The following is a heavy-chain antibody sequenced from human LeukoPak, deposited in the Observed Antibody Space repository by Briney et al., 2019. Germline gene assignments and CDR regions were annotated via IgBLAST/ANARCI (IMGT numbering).Heavy chain of an antibody. CDR1: GFIFSDYY. D-gene: IGHD3-10*02. V-gene: IGHV3-11*04. Sequence: GGSLRLSCAASGFIFSDYYMSWIRQAPGKGLEWVSYISSSDSTMYYTDSVKGRFTISRDNAKDSLYLQMNSLRAEDTAVYYCAELGITMIGGVWGKGTTVTISS. CDR3: AELGITMIGGV. J-gene: IGHJ6*04. CDR2: ISSSDSTM.